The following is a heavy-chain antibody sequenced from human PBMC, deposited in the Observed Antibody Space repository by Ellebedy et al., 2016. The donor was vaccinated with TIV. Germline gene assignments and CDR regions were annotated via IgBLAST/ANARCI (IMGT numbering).Heavy chain of an antibody. V-gene: IGHV3-7*01. J-gene: IGHJ4*02. D-gene: IGHD6-19*01. Sequence: GGSLRLSXAASGFTFGSHWMHWVRQAPGKGLEWVANIKQDGGEKYYVDSVKGRFTISRDNAKNSLYLQMNSLRAEDTAVYYCARTLGSGSCYWGQGTLVTVSS. CDR1: GFTFGSHW. CDR3: ARTLGSGSCY. CDR2: IKQDGGEK.